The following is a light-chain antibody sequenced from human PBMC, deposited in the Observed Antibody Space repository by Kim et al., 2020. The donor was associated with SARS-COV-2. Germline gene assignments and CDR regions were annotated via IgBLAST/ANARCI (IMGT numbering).Light chain of an antibody. J-gene: IGLJ1*01. Sequence: VTISCTGRSANIGAGYDVHWYQQLPGTAPKLLIYGNSNRPSGVPDRFSGSKSGTSASLAITGLQAEDEADYYSQSYASSLSGSYVFGSGTKVTVL. CDR2: GNS. CDR3: QSYASSLSGSYV. CDR1: SANIGAGYD. V-gene: IGLV1-40*01.